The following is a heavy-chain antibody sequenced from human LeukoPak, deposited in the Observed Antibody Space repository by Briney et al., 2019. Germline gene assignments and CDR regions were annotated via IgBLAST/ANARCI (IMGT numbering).Heavy chain of an antibody. Sequence: GGSLRLSCAASGFTFSSYWMSWVRQAPGKGLEWVANIKQDGSEKYYVDSVKGRFTISRDNAKNSLYLQMNSLRAEDTAVYYCARYCVAATCYSGIDYWGQGTLVTVSS. D-gene: IGHD2-15*01. CDR2: IKQDGSEK. CDR3: ARYCVAATCYSGIDY. V-gene: IGHV3-7*05. J-gene: IGHJ4*02. CDR1: GFTFSSYW.